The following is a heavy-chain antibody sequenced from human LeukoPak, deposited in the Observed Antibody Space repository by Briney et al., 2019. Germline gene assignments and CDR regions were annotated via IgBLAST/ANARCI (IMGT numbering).Heavy chain of an antibody. D-gene: IGHD6-13*01. CDR2: ISTSDTTI. CDR3: ARGGRSSWCLDC. J-gene: IGHJ4*02. Sequence: GGSLRLSCAASGFTFSSYKMNWVRQAPGKGLEWVSYISTSDTTIYYADSVKGRFTISRDNAKNSLYLQMNSLRVEDTAVYYCARGGRSSWCLDCWGQGTLVTVSS. CDR1: GFTFSSYK. V-gene: IGHV3-48*03.